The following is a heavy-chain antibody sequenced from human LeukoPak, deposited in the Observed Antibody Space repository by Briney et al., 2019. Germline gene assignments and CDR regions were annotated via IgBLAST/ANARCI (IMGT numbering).Heavy chain of an antibody. J-gene: IGHJ4*02. D-gene: IGHD1-26*01. CDR3: ARLFAAWELPYYFDY. Sequence: SETLSLTCAVYGGSFSGYYWSWIRQPPGKGLEWIGEINHSGSTNYNPSLKSRVTISVDTSKNQFSLKLSSVTAADTAVYYCARLFAAWELPYYFDYWGQGTLVTVSS. V-gene: IGHV4-34*01. CDR2: INHSGST. CDR1: GGSFSGYY.